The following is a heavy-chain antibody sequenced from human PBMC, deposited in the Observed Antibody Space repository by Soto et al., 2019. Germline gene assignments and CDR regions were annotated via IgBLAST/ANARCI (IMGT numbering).Heavy chain of an antibody. D-gene: IGHD3-10*01. CDR1: GFTFSSYG. V-gene: IGHV3-30*18. Sequence: GGSLRLSCAASGFTFSSYGMHWVRQAPGKGLEWVAVISYDGSNKYYADSVKGRFTISRDNSKNTLYLQMNSLRAEDTAVYYCAKEGSQEGAVLLWFGGLGYWGQGTLVTVSS. J-gene: IGHJ4*02. CDR2: ISYDGSNK. CDR3: AKEGSQEGAVLLWFGGLGY.